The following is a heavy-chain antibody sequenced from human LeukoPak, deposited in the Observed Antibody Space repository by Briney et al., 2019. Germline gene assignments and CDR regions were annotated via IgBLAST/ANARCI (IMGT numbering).Heavy chain of an antibody. CDR3: ARDDMVRGIKYYYYGMDV. V-gene: IGHV4-38-2*02. CDR1: GYSISSGHY. J-gene: IGHJ6*04. Sequence: SETLSLTCAVSGYSISSGHYWGWIRQPPGKGLEWIGNIYHSGSTYYNPSLKSRVTISVDTSKNQFSLKLSSVTAADTAVYYCARDDMVRGIKYYYYGMDVWGKGTTVTVSS. D-gene: IGHD3-10*01. CDR2: IYHSGST.